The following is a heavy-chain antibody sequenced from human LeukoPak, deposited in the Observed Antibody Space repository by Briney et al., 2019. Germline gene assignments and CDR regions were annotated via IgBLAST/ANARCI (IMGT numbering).Heavy chain of an antibody. CDR2: ISSSGSTI. J-gene: IGHJ4*02. Sequence: PGGSLRLSCVASGFTFSSYEMSWVRQAPGKGLEWLSYISSSGSTIYYADFVKGRFTISRDNAKNSVYLQMNSLRAEDTAVYYCARETYFDCWGQGTLLPSPQ. CDR1: GFTFSSYE. V-gene: IGHV3-48*03. CDR3: ARETYFDC.